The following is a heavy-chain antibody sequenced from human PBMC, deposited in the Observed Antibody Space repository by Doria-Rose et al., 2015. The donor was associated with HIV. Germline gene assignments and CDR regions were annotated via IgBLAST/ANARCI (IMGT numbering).Heavy chain of an antibody. CDR2: TYSSGST. J-gene: IGHJ6*03. Sequence: FWNLIRQPPGKGLEWIGYTYSSGSTHYNSSLKSRVTISIDTSKNQFSLKLSSVTAAGTAVYYCARFRPSRGIYYSLDVWGKGTTVTVSS. CDR1: F. D-gene: IGHD3-10*01. V-gene: IGHV4-4*09. CDR3: ARFRPSRGIYYSLDV.